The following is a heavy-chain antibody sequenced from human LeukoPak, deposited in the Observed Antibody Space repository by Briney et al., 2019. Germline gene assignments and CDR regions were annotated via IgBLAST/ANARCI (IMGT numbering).Heavy chain of an antibody. CDR2: ISWNSGSI. V-gene: IGHV3-9*03. J-gene: IGHJ4*02. Sequence: GGSLRLSCAASGFTFDDYAMHWVRHAPGKGLEWVSGISWNSGSIGYADSVKGRFTISRDNAKNSLYLQMNSLRAEDMALYYCAKGDSYDILTGYFNFDYWGQGTLVTVSS. CDR3: AKGDSYDILTGYFNFDY. D-gene: IGHD3-9*01. CDR1: GFTFDDYA.